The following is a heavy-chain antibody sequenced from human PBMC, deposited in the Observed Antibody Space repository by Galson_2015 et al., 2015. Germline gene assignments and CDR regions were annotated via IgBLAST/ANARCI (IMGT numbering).Heavy chain of an antibody. Sequence: SLRLSCAASGFIFSSYSMKWVRQAPGKGLEWVSSISSSSSYIYYADSVKGRFTISRDNAKNSLYLQMNSLRAEDTAVYYCARRMHFYESSGYYWIDHWGRGTLVTVSS. CDR2: ISSSSSYI. CDR3: ARRMHFYESSGYYWIDH. D-gene: IGHD3-22*01. J-gene: IGHJ5*02. CDR1: GFIFSSYS. V-gene: IGHV3-21*01.